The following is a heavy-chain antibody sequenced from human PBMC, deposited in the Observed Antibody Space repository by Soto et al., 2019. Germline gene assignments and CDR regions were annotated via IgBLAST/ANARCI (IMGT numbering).Heavy chain of an antibody. Sequence: QLGGSLRLSCAASGFTFRSYWMHWVRQAPGKGLVWLSRINSEGSSTSYADSVKGRFTISRDNARNTLYLQMNSLRAEDTAVYYCARDETQTFRSFVHYYGMDVWGQGTTVTVSS. J-gene: IGHJ6*01. CDR3: ARDETQTFRSFVHYYGMDV. V-gene: IGHV3-74*01. D-gene: IGHD3-3*01. CDR1: GFTFRSYW. CDR2: INSEGSST.